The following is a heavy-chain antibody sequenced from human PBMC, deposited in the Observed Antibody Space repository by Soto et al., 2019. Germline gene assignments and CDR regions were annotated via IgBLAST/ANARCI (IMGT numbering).Heavy chain of an antibody. Sequence: SETLSLTCTVSGGSISSYYRSWIRQPPGKGLEWIGYIYYSGSTNYNPSLKSRVTISVDTSKNQFSLKLSSVTAADTAVYYCARELRGTGYSSSWYGWFDPWGQGTLVTVSS. CDR1: GGSISSYY. V-gene: IGHV4-59*01. J-gene: IGHJ5*02. CDR2: IYYSGST. CDR3: ARELRGTGYSSSWYGWFDP. D-gene: IGHD6-13*01.